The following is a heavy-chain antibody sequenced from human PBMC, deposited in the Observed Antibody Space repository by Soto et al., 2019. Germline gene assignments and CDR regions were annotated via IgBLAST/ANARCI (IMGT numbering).Heavy chain of an antibody. CDR3: TTDRPPNYCGSGRPYYGMDV. J-gene: IGHJ6*02. V-gene: IGHV3-15*01. Sequence: GGSLRLSCAASGFTFSNAWMSWVRQAPGKGLEWVGRIKSKTDGGTTDYAAPVKGRFTTSRDDSKNTLYLQMNSLKTEDTAVYYCTTDRPPNYCGSGRPYYGMDVCGQGTTVTVSS. CDR1: GFTFSNAW. CDR2: IKSKTDGGTT. D-gene: IGHD3-10*01.